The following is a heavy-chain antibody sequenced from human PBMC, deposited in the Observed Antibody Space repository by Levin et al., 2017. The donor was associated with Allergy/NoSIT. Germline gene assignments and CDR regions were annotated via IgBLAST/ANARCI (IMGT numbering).Heavy chain of an antibody. CDR3: ARHKLNDGAAAFDF. CDR1: GGSFTGYL. CDR2: VNHGGGT. Sequence: TLSLTCAVYGGSFTGYLWNWIRQPPGKGLEWIGEVNHGGGTNYNPSLKSRVTISIDTSKNQFFLELSSVTAADTAVYFCARHKLNDGAAAFDFWGQGALVTVSS. J-gene: IGHJ4*02. V-gene: IGHV4-34*01. D-gene: IGHD6-25*01.